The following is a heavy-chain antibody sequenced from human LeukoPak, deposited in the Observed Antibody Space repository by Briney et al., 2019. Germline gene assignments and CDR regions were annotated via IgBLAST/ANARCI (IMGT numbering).Heavy chain of an antibody. Sequence: GRSLRLSCAASGFTFDNSAMPWVRQAPGKGLEWVSGISWNSAGIHYADSVKGRFTISRDNAKNSLYLQMNGLRPEDTALYYCAKATRSSLVASFDVWGHGTMVTVSS. J-gene: IGHJ3*01. CDR2: ISWNSAGI. D-gene: IGHD2-8*02. CDR3: AKATRSSLVASFDV. V-gene: IGHV3-9*01. CDR1: GFTFDNSA.